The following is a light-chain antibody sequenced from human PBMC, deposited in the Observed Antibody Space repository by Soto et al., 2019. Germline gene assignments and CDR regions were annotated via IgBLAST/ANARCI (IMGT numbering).Light chain of an antibody. V-gene: IGLV2-14*01. CDR1: SSDVGGYNY. CDR3: SSYTSSSRYV. J-gene: IGLJ1*01. Sequence: QSALTQPASVSGSPGQSITISCTGTSSDVGGYNYVSWYQQHPGKAPKLMIYDVSNRPSGVSNRFSGSKSGNTASLTISGLQAEDEADYYGSSYTSSSRYVFGTGTKVTVL. CDR2: DVS.